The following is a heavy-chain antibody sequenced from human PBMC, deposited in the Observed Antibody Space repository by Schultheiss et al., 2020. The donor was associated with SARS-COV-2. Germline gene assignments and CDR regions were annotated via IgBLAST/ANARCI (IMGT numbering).Heavy chain of an antibody. CDR3: AKDAAQFGQWPFFFDS. J-gene: IGHJ4*02. CDR1: GFTFSNHA. D-gene: IGHD6-19*01. Sequence: GGSLRLSCEASGFTFSNHAMGWVRQAPGKGLEWVSSLSSSGGRTYYADSVKGRVTISRDNSKNTVYLQMKSLRVEDTAVYFCAKDAAQFGQWPFFFDSWGQGTPVTVSS. V-gene: IGHV3-23*01. CDR2: LSSSGGRT.